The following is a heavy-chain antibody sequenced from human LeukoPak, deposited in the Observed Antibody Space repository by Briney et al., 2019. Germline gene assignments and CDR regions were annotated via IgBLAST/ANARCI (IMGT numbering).Heavy chain of an antibody. Sequence: SETLSLTCTVSGDSISSYYWTWIRQPPGKGLEWIGYIYYSGTTNYNPSLKSRVTISVDTSKNQFSLKLCSVTAADTAVYYCASGRPLGFDYWGQGTLVTASS. CDR2: IYYSGTT. CDR1: GDSISSYY. V-gene: IGHV4-59*01. J-gene: IGHJ4*02. CDR3: ASGRPLGFDY. D-gene: IGHD1-26*01.